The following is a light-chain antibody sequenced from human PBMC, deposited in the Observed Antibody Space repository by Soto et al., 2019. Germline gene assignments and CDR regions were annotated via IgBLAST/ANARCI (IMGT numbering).Light chain of an antibody. CDR2: KAS. CDR1: QTISSW. CDR3: QQYGSSLIT. J-gene: IGKJ4*01. Sequence: DIQMTQSPSTLSGSVGDRVTITYRASQTISSWLAWYQQKPGKAPKLLIYKASTLKSGVPSRFSGSGSGTEFTLTISSLQPDDFAVYYCQQYGSSLITFGRGTKVDI. V-gene: IGKV1-5*03.